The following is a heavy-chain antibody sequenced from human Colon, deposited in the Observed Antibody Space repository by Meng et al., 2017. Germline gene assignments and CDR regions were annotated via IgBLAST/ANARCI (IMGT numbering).Heavy chain of an antibody. D-gene: IGHD3-16*01. Sequence: VQLQESGPGLVGPSETLSLTCNVAGGSVSSASYYWSWIRQPPGKGLEWIGLIHYSGSRNYNPSLKSRVTMSVDTSKNQLFLSLTSVTAEDTAVYYCARWGRGIAFDPWGQGILVTVSS. CDR3: ARWGRGIAFDP. CDR1: GGSVSSASYY. CDR2: IHYSGSR. J-gene: IGHJ5*02. V-gene: IGHV4-61*01.